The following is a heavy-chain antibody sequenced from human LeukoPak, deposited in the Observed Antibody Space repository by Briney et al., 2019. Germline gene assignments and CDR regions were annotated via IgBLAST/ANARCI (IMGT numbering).Heavy chain of an antibody. J-gene: IGHJ4*02. V-gene: IGHV1-69*04. CDR3: ARDAVAGPVAYFDH. CDR1: GSTFSSYA. D-gene: IGHD6-19*01. Sequence: SVKVSCKASGSTFSSYAISWVRQAPGQGLEWMGRIIPVHDVENYAQNFQGRVTISADKSTSTAYMELSSLRSEDTAVYYCARDAVAGPVAYFDHWGQGTLVTVSS. CDR2: IIPVHDVE.